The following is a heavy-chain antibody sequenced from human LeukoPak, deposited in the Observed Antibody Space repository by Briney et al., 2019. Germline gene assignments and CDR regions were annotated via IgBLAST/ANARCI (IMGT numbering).Heavy chain of an antibody. CDR1: GFSFSSSA. V-gene: IGHV3-64*01. D-gene: IGHD3-22*01. CDR2: ITNNGGYT. CDR3: AGASPDGFYDY. J-gene: IGHJ4*02. Sequence: PGGSLRLSCAASGFSFSSSAMHWVRQAPGKGLKYVSAITNNGGYTYYANSVKARFTISRENSKNTLYLQMGSLRTEDTAVYYCAGASPDGFYDYWGQGTLLTVSS.